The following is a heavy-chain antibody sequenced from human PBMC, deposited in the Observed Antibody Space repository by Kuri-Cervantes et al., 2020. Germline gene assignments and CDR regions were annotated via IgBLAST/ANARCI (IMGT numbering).Heavy chain of an antibody. CDR1: GFTFSSYW. CDR2: ISGGGGTT. V-gene: IGHV3-23*01. Sequence: GESLKISCAASGFTFSSYWMSWVRQAPSKGLEWVSSISGGGGTTYHADCVKGRFTISRDNSKNTLSLQMNSLRDEDTAIYYCVKAVSSTSWYKFDFWGQGILVTVSS. CDR3: VKAVSSTSWYKFDF. D-gene: IGHD6-13*01. J-gene: IGHJ4*02.